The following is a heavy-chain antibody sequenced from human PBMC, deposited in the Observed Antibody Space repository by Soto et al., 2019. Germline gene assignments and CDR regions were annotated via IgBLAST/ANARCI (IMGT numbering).Heavy chain of an antibody. D-gene: IGHD2-15*01. CDR3: ARGPGGGSNWFDT. J-gene: IGHJ5*02. CDR1: GSSMSSGGYA. Sequence: PSETVSLTGAVSGSSMSSGGYARSWLRQPPGKGPEWIAYIPHGGNPYYNPYNASLQSRVILSGEMSKNQFSLQLSSVTPADTAVYYCARGPGGGSNWFDTWGQGILVTVSS. V-gene: IGHV4-30-2*01. CDR2: IPHGGNP.